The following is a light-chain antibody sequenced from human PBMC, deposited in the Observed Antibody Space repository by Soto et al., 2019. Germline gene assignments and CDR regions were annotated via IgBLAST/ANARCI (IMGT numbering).Light chain of an antibody. CDR1: QDIGYY. Sequence: DIQMTQSPSSLSASVGDRVTVTCQASQDIGYYLNWYQHKPGKAPKLLIYDASNLETGVPSSFSGGGSGTHFSFTISGLQPDDVATYYCQHSRHHHLFGPGTKVDMK. V-gene: IGKV1-33*01. CDR3: QHSRHHHL. CDR2: DAS. J-gene: IGKJ3*01.